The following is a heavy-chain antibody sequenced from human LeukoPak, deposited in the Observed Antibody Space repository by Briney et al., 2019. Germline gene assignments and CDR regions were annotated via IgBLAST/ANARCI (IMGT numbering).Heavy chain of an antibody. CDR3: ARVDDDSSGSS. CDR2: IYYSGST. J-gene: IGHJ5*02. CDR1: GGSISSYY. D-gene: IGHD3-22*01. Sequence: SETLSLTCTVSGGSISSYYWSWIRQPPGKGLEWIGYIYYSGSTNYNPSLKSRVTISVDTSKNQFSLKLSSVTAADTAVYYCARVDDDSSGSSWGQGTLVTVSS. V-gene: IGHV4-59*01.